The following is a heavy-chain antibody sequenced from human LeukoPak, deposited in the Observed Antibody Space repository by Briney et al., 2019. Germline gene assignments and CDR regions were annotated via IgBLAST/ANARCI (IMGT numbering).Heavy chain of an antibody. D-gene: IGHD5-18*01. CDR2: INSDGSST. V-gene: IGHV3-74*01. CDR1: GFTFSSYS. CDR3: ARGGITAMDGC. Sequence: TGGSLRLSCAASGFTFSSYSMNWVRQAPGKGLVWVSRINSDGSSTTYADSVKGRFTMSRDNAKNTLYLQMNSLRAEDTAVYYCARGGITAMDGCWGQGTLVTVSS. J-gene: IGHJ4*02.